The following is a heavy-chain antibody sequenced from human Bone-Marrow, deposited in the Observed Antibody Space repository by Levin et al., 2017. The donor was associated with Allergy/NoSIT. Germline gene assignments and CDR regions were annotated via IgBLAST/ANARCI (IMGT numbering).Heavy chain of an antibody. CDR2: IRSKTYGGTT. Sequence: GESLKISCTTSGFTFGDYSMSWVRQAPGMGLEWVGIIRSKTYGGTTEYAASVKGRFTISRDDSKGDAYLQMDSLKTEDTAVYYCTRFVPYFDYWGQGTLVTVSS. CDR3: TRFVPYFDY. J-gene: IGHJ4*02. V-gene: IGHV3-49*04. CDR1: GFTFGDYS.